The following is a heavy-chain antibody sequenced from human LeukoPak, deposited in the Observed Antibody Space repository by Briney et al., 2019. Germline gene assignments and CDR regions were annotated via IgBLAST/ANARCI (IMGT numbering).Heavy chain of an antibody. V-gene: IGHV4-34*01. D-gene: IGHD4-17*01. CDR2: INHSGSA. CDR1: GGSFSGYY. CDR3: ARGQGTVTTH. J-gene: IGHJ4*02. Sequence: KPSETLSLTCAVSGGSFSGYYWTWIRQPPVKGLEWIGEINHSGSANYNPSLKSRVTISLDTSKNQFSLKLSSVTAADTAVYYCARGQGTVTTHWGQGTLVTVSS.